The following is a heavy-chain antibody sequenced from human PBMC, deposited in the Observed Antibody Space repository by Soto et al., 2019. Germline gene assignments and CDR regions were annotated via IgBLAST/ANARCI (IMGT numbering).Heavy chain of an antibody. D-gene: IGHD3-16*02. V-gene: IGHV4-39*01. CDR3: AGRNSLASVSLNFRELSNYKLIDL. CDR1: YDKITNLSGC. J-gene: IGHJ5*02. CDR2: IYYIGST. Sequence: LSNTVSYDKITNLSGCCVLKQQPPGKGLEWIASIYYIGSTYYNPSLKSRVTISVDTSNNQFSLNLNSVTASDTAVYYCAGRNSLASVSLNFRELSNYKLIDLWGPGTLVIGSS.